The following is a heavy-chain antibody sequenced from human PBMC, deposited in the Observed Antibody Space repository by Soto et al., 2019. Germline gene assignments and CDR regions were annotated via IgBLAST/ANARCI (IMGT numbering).Heavy chain of an antibody. Sequence: ASVKVSCKASGYTFTSYGISWVRQAPGQGLEWMGWISAYNGNTNYAQKLQGRVTMTTDTSTSTAYMELRSLRSDDTAVYYCARTIAVAGTLSMVNDYWGQGTLVTVSS. D-gene: IGHD6-19*01. CDR3: ARTIAVAGTLSMVNDY. CDR1: GYTFTSYG. CDR2: ISAYNGNT. J-gene: IGHJ4*02. V-gene: IGHV1-18*01.